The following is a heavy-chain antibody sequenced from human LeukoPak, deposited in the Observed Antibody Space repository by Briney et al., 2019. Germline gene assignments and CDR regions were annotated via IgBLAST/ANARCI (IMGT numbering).Heavy chain of an antibody. CDR1: GGSISSYY. Sequence: RSETPSLTCTLSGGSISSYYWSWIRQPPGKGLGWIGYNYYSGSTNYNPSLKSRVTISVDTSKNQFSLKLSSVTAADTAVYYCARSTVAGTLDWGDGTLVTVSS. J-gene: IGHJ4*01. V-gene: IGHV4-59*01. CDR3: ARSTVAGTLD. D-gene: IGHD6-19*01. CDR2: NYYSGST.